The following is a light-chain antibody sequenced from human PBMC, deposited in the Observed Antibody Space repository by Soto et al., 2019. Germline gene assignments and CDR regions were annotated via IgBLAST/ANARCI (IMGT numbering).Light chain of an antibody. J-gene: IGLJ2*01. CDR3: PPWGTGTHVE. Sequence: QPVLTQSPSASASLGASVKITCTLSSGHSSYAIAWHQLQPGKGPRYLMKVNTDGSHDKGDGIPDRFSGSSFGAERYLTISSLQSEDEAEYYCPPWGTGTHVEFGGGTQLTVL. CDR2: VNTDGSH. CDR1: SGHSSYA. V-gene: IGLV4-69*01.